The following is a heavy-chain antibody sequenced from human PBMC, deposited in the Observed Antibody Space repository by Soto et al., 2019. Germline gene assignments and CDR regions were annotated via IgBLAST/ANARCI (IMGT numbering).Heavy chain of an antibody. CDR1: GFSFSSYG. CDR2: TTYDGGIK. V-gene: IGHV3-30*03. D-gene: IGHD1-1*01. Sequence: PWVSLRLSWAASGFSFSSYGMEWVRLAPGKGLEWVAATTYDGGIKHYVDSVKGRFTISRDNSKHTLYLQMNSLRVEDTATYYCAGALENPYFYYGLNVWGQGTTVTVPQ. CDR3: AGALENPYFYYGLNV. J-gene: IGHJ6*01.